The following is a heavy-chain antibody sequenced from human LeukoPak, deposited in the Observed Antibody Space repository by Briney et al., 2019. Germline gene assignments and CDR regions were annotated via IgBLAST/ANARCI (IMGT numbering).Heavy chain of an antibody. D-gene: IGHD1-1*01. V-gene: IGHV3-33*01. Sequence: GGSLRLSCAASGFTFSSHGMHWVRQAPGKGLEWVAVIWYDGSNKYYADSVKGRFTIFRDNSENTLSLQMNSLRAEDTAVYYCTREGPQTGTSAFDIWGQGTLVTVSS. CDR1: GFTFSSHG. J-gene: IGHJ3*02. CDR3: TREGPQTGTSAFDI. CDR2: IWYDGSNK.